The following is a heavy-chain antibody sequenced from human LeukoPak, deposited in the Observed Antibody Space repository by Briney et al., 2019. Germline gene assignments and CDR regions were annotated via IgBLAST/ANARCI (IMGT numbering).Heavy chain of an antibody. CDR2: IYYSGST. CDR1: GGSISSGDYY. CDR3: ARAQAYPYGSGSDDYFDY. J-gene: IGHJ4*02. D-gene: IGHD3-10*01. V-gene: IGHV4-30-4*01. Sequence: SQTLSLTCTVSGGSISSGDYYWSWIRQPPGKSLEWIGYIYYSGSTYYNPSLKSRVTISVDTSKNQFSLKLSSVTAADTAVYYCARAQAYPYGSGSDDYFDYWGQGTLVTVSS.